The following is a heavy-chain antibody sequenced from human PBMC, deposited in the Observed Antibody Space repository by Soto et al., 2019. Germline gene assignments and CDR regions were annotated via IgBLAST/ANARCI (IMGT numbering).Heavy chain of an antibody. CDR3: ARGGIFDSSGYYYFSAFDI. Sequence: ASVKVSCKASGYTFTSYAMHWVRQAPGQRLEWMGWINAGNGNTKYSQKFQGRVTITRDTSASTAYMELSSLRSEDTAVYYCARGGIFDSSGYYYFSAFDIRAQRTMDTGSS. CDR1: GYTFTSYA. D-gene: IGHD3-22*01. CDR2: INAGNGNT. J-gene: IGHJ3*02. V-gene: IGHV1-3*01.